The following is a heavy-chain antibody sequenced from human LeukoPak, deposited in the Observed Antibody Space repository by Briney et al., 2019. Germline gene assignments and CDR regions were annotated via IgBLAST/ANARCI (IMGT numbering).Heavy chain of an antibody. J-gene: IGHJ6*03. CDR2: MNPNSGNT. CDR3: ARGERIAAAVPNQNYYYYYMDV. V-gene: IGHV1-8*01. D-gene: IGHD6-13*01. Sequence: ASVKVSCKASGYTFTSYDINWVRQATGQGLEWMGWMNPNSGNTGYAQKFQGRVTITRNTSISTAYMELSSLRSEDTAVYYCARGERIAAAVPNQNYYYYYMDVWGKGTTVTISS. CDR1: GYTFTSYD.